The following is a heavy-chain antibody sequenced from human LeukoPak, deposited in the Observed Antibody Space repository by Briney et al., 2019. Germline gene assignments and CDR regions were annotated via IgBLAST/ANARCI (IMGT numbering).Heavy chain of an antibody. V-gene: IGHV3-23*01. CDR3: AKARGSSGWLPGVY. Sequence: GGSLRLSCAASGFSFSSYAMSWVRQAPGKGLEWVSAISGSGDSTYYADSVKGRFTISRDNSKNMPYLQMNSLRAEDTAVYYCAKARGSSGWLPGVYWGQGTLVTVSS. J-gene: IGHJ4*02. D-gene: IGHD6-19*01. CDR1: GFSFSSYA. CDR2: ISGSGDST.